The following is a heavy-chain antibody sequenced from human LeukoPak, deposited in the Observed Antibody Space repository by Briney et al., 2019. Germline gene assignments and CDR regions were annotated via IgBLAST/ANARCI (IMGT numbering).Heavy chain of an antibody. Sequence: PSETLSLTCTVSGGSISTYYWSWIRQPPGKGLEWIGHIYYSGSTIYKPSLKSRVTISVDTSKNQFSLKLRSVTAADTAVYHCARGAVAATDYYYYGMDVWGQGTTVTVSS. CDR1: GGSISTYY. V-gene: IGHV4-59*08. J-gene: IGHJ6*02. CDR2: IYYSGST. D-gene: IGHD2-15*01. CDR3: ARGAVAATDYYYYGMDV.